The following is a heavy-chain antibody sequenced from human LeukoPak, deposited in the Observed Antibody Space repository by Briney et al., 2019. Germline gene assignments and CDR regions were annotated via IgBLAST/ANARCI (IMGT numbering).Heavy chain of an antibody. D-gene: IGHD3-10*01. J-gene: IGHJ6*03. CDR2: IYYSGIT. CDR3: ARALLWFGEFPPHYMDV. V-gene: IGHV4-59*01. Sequence: PSETLSLTCTVSGRSISSYYWSWIRLPPGKGLEWIGYIYYSGITNYNPSLKSRVTISVDTSKNQFSLKLSSVTAADTAVYYCARALLWFGEFPPHYMDVWGKGTTVTVSS. CDR1: GRSISSYY.